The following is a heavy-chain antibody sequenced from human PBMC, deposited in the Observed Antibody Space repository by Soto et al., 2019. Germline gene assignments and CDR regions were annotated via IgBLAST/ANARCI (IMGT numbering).Heavy chain of an antibody. CDR2: IYYSGST. CDR3: ARVPATIFGVVFDY. J-gene: IGHJ4*02. Sequence: SETLSLTCTVSGGSISSGDYYWSWIRQPPGKGLEWIGYIYYSGSTYYNPSLKSRVTISVDTSKNQFSLKLSSVTAADTAVYYCARVPATIFGVVFDYWGQGTLVTVSS. CDR1: GGSISSGDYY. V-gene: IGHV4-30-4*01. D-gene: IGHD3-3*01.